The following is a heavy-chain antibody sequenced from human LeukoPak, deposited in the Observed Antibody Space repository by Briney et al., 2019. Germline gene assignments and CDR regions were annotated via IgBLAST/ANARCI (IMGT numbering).Heavy chain of an antibody. V-gene: IGHV4-34*01. CDR2: INHSGST. CDR3: ARSVRRGSGSYYKD. CDR1: GGSFSGYY. D-gene: IGHD3-10*01. J-gene: IGHJ4*02. Sequence: SETLPLTCAVYGGSFSGYYWSWIRQPPGKGLEWIGEINHSGSTNYNPSLKSRVTISVDTSKNQFSLKLSSVTAADTAVYYCARSVRRGSGSYYKDWGQGTLVTVSS.